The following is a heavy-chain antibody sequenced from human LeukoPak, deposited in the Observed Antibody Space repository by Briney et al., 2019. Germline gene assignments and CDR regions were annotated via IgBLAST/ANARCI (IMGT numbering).Heavy chain of an antibody. CDR2: ISYDGSNK. Sequence: GRSLRLSCAASGFTFSSYAMHWVRQAPGKGLEWVAVISYDGSNKYYADSVKGRFTISRDNSKNTLYLQMNSLRAEDTAVYYCARDGALYSSGWYWFDPWGQGTLVTVSS. J-gene: IGHJ5*02. D-gene: IGHD6-13*01. CDR1: GFTFSSYA. CDR3: ARDGALYSSGWYWFDP. V-gene: IGHV3-30-3*01.